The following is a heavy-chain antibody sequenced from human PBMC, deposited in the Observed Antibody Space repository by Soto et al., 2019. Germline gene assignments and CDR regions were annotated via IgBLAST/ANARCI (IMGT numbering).Heavy chain of an antibody. J-gene: IGHJ5*02. CDR1: GYTFFNYC. CDR3: ARKSSTSSWFDP. Sequence: GASLKVSCKASGYTFFNYCISCVRQAPGQGLEWMGWISGYNGNTNYAQKFQARVTMTTDTSTRTAYMELRSLRSDDTALYYCARKSSTSSWFDPWGQGTLVTVSS. D-gene: IGHD2-2*01. V-gene: IGHV1-18*01. CDR2: ISGYNGNT.